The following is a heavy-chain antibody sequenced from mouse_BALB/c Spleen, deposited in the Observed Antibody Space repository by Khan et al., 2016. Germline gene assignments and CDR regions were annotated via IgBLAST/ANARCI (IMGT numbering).Heavy chain of an antibody. V-gene: IGHV6-6*01. CDR2: IRSKANNHAT. CDR3: TDMINY. CDR1: GFTFSDAW. Sequence: EVQLEESGGGLVQPGGSMKLSCTASGFTFSDAWMDWVRQSPEKGLEWGAEIRSKANNHATYYAESVKGRFTISRDDSKRRLYLQINILRVEDTGIYYCTDMINYWGQGTALTVSS. J-gene: IGHJ2*01. D-gene: IGHD2-4*01.